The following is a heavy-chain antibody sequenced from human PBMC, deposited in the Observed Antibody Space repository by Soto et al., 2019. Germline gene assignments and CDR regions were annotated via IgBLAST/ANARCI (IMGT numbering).Heavy chain of an antibody. J-gene: IGHJ5*01. D-gene: IGHD5-12*01. Sequence: ASVKVSCKASGYSFTSHTLHWVRQAPGQRPEWMAWINGGNGDTKYSPNFQDRVIVTRDTSATTGYMELSSLRSEDTAVYYCAVLAYSGWHDSWGQGTLVTVSS. CDR1: GYSFTSHT. CDR2: INGGNGDT. V-gene: IGHV1-3*01. CDR3: AVLAYSGWHDS.